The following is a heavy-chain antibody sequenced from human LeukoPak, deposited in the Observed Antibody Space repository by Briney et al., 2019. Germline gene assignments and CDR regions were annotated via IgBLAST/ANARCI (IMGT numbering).Heavy chain of an antibody. Sequence: GGSLRLSCAASGFTFSDYWMHWARQAPGKGLEWVANIKPDGSEIYYVDAVKGRFTISRDNAKNSLFLQMNSLRVEDTAVYYCTRSLDYWGQGTLVTVSS. D-gene: IGHD2-15*01. CDR3: TRSLDY. J-gene: IGHJ4*02. V-gene: IGHV3-7*02. CDR2: IKPDGSEI. CDR1: GFTFSDYW.